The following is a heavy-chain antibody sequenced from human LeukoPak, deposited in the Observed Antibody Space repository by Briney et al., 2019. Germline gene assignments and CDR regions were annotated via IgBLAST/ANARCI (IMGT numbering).Heavy chain of an antibody. CDR2: ISYDGSHK. D-gene: IGHD1-1*01. CDR1: GFTSIAYA. V-gene: IGHV3-30*03. J-gene: IGHJ6*02. Sequence: PGGSLRLSCVGSGFTSIAYALTWARQAPGKGLEWVAVISYDGSHKYYADSVKGRFTISRDNSKNTLYVQMNSLRTEDTAMYYCARGMLPVSRTTYYYYGMDVWGQGTTVTVSS. CDR3: ARGMLPVSRTTYYYYGMDV.